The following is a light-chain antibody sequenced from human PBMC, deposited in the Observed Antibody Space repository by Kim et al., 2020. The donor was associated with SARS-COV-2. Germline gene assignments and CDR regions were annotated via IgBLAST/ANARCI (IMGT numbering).Light chain of an antibody. CDR3: QAWDSSTYV. Sequence: GSPGPAARITCCGDKLGDKYACWYQQKPGQSPVLVIYQDSKRPSGIPERFSGSNSGNTATLTISGTQAMDEADYYCQAWDSSTYVFGTGTKVTVL. CDR1: KLGDKY. J-gene: IGLJ1*01. V-gene: IGLV3-1*01. CDR2: QDS.